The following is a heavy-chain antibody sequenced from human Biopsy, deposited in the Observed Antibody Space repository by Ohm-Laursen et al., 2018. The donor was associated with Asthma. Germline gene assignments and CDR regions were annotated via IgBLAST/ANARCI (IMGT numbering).Heavy chain of an antibody. J-gene: IGHJ4*02. CDR3: ARKAGSCISRTCDSLDF. V-gene: IGHV1-69*13. CDR1: GGTFNTYV. D-gene: IGHD2-2*01. CDR2: LNFVFGTT. Sequence: GASVSVSCKSLGGTFNTYVIGWVRQAPGQGREWMGGLNFVFGTTTYPQKFQDRVTITADDSTSTVYMELSSLRSEDTAVYYCARKAGSCISRTCDSLDFWGQGTPVTVSS.